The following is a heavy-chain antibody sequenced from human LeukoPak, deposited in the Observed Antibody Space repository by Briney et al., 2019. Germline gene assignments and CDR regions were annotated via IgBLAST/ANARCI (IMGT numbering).Heavy chain of an antibody. CDR1: GFTFSSYA. CDR3: ARVRRGSSWPGADY. J-gene: IGHJ4*02. D-gene: IGHD6-13*01. Sequence: PGGSLRLSCAASGFTFSSYAISWVRQAPGQGLEWMGGIIPIFGTANYAQKFQGRVTITADESTSTAYMELSSLRSEDTAVYYCARVRRGSSWPGADYWGQGTLVTVSS. V-gene: IGHV1-69*01. CDR2: IIPIFGTA.